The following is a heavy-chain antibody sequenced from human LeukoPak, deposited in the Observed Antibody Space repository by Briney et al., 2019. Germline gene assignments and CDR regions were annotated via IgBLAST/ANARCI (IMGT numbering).Heavy chain of an antibody. V-gene: IGHV4-30-4*08. Sequence: PSETLSLTCTVSGGSISSGDYYWSWIRQPPGKGLEWIGYIYYSGSTYYNPSLKRRVTISVDTSKNQFSLRLSSVTAADTAVYYCARVGGSYYDFDYWGQGTLVTVSS. J-gene: IGHJ4*02. CDR3: ARVGGSYYDFDY. CDR2: IYYSGST. CDR1: GGSISSGDYY. D-gene: IGHD1-26*01.